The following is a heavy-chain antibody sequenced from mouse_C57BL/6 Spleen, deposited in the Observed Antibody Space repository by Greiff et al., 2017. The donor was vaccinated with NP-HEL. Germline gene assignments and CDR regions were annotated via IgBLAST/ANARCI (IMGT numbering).Heavy chain of an antibody. CDR3: RRVYSSSDWFDY. J-gene: IGHJ2*01. V-gene: IGHV1-81*01. CDR1: GYTFTSYG. D-gene: IGHD1-1*01. CDR2: IYPSSGNT. Sequence: VQLQQSGAELARPGASVKLSCKASGYTFTSYGISWVKQRPGQGLEWIGEIYPSSGNTYYNEKFKGKATLTADKSSSTAYMELSSLTSEDSAVYCCRRVYSSSDWFDYWGQGTPLTVSS.